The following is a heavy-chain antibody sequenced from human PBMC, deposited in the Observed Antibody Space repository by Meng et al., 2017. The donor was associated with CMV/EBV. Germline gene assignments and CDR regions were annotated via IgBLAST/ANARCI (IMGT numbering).Heavy chain of an antibody. J-gene: IGHJ5*02. V-gene: IGHV3-23*03. CDR2: IYSGGSSI. CDR1: GFTFSSYA. Sequence: GGSLRLSCAASGFTFSSYAMSWVRQAPGKGLEWVSVIYSGGSSIYYADSVKGRFTISRDNAKNSLYLQMNSLRAEDTAVYYCARASSGSYYLNWFDPWGQGTLVTVSS. D-gene: IGHD1-26*01. CDR3: ARASSGSYYLNWFDP.